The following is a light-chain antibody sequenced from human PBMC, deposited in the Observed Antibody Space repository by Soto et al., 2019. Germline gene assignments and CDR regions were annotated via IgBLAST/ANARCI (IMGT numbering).Light chain of an antibody. Sequence: QSVLTQPPSVSGAPGQRVTISCSGSSSNIGARYDVLWFQQLPGTAPKLLIYGDNNRPSGVPDRFSGSKSGTAASLAITGLQAEDEADYYYQSYDSSLSGVVFGGGTKLTVL. V-gene: IGLV1-40*01. CDR1: SSNIGARYD. J-gene: IGLJ2*01. CDR2: GDN. CDR3: QSYDSSLSGVV.